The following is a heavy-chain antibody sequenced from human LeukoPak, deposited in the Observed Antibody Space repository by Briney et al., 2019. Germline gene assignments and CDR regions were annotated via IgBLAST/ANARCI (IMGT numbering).Heavy chain of an antibody. CDR2: IRQDGSDK. D-gene: IGHD2-2*01. Sequence: GGSLRLSCAASGFTFSSNWMSWVRQAPGKGLEWVANIRQDGSDKYYMDSVKGRFTISRDNAKNSLSLQMNSLRAEDTAVYYCARGPHRNLCSSTSCYDSLRWFDPWGQGTLVTASS. V-gene: IGHV3-7*01. CDR3: ARGPHRNLCSSTSCYDSLRWFDP. CDR1: GFTFSSNW. J-gene: IGHJ5*02.